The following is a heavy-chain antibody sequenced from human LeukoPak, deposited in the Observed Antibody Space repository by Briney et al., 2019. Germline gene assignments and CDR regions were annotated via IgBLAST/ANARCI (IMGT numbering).Heavy chain of an antibody. J-gene: IGHJ6*02. Sequence: GGSLRLSYAASGFGFSTSWMSWVRQAPGKGLEWVANIKQDGSEKYYVDSVKGRFTISRDNAKNSVYLQMNSLRDEDTAVYYCTSLSNADGMDVWGQGTTATVSS. V-gene: IGHV3-7*01. D-gene: IGHD2-2*01. CDR3: TSLSNADGMDV. CDR1: GFGFSTSW. CDR2: IKQDGSEK.